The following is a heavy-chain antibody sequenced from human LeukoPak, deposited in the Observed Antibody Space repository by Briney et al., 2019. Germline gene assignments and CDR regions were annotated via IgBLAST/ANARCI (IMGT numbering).Heavy chain of an antibody. J-gene: IGHJ3*02. CDR2: ITSSGSSK. V-gene: IGHV3-21*01. Sequence: GGSLRLSCAASGFTFRDYTMIWVRQAPGKGLEWVSSITSSGSSKYYTDSVRGRFTISRGNAKNSMYLQMNSLRPEETAVYYCAQISPDLDAFDIWGHGTMVTVSS. CDR1: GFTFRDYT. D-gene: IGHD2-15*01. CDR3: AQISPDLDAFDI.